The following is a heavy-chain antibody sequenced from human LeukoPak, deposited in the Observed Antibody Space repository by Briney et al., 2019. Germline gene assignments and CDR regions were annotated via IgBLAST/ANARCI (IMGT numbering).Heavy chain of an antibody. CDR1: GVSTSSHY. CDR3: ARLTGMTGAFDI. D-gene: IGHD1-20*01. V-gene: IGHV4-59*11. Sequence: SETLSLSCTVSGVSTSSHYWSWIRQPPGKGLDYIGYIYHSGSTNYNPSLRSRVTISVDTSKKQFSLRLSSATAADTAVYYCARLTGMTGAFDIWSQGTMVTVSS. J-gene: IGHJ3*02. CDR2: IYHSGST.